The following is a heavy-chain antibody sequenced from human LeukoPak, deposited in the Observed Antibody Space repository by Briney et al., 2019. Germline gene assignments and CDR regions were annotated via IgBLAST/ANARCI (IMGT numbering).Heavy chain of an antibody. CDR2: ISHSGST. CDR3: ARRDIVTWYFDH. J-gene: IGHJ4*02. Sequence: PSETLSLTCAVSGYSISSGYYWGWIRQPPGKGLEWIGSISHSGSTYYNPSLKSRVTISVDTSRNQFSLKLSSVTAADTAVYYCARRDIVTWYFDHWGQGTLVTVSS. V-gene: IGHV4-38-2*01. CDR1: GYSISSGYY. D-gene: IGHD2-15*01.